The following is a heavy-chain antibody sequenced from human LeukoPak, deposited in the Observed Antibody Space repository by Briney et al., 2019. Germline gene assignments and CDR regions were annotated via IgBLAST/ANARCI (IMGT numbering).Heavy chain of an antibody. J-gene: IGHJ3*02. CDR2: VNPSGDST. V-gene: IGHV1-46*01. D-gene: IGHD5-24*01. CDR1: GYTFSNYN. CDR3: ARVRDGYNDAYDI. Sequence: ASVKVSCKASGYTFSNYNIHWLRQAPGQGLEWMGIVNPSGDSTNYAQNFQGRVTMTGDTSTSTVYMELCSLRSEDTAVYYCARVRDGYNDAYDIWGQGTMVTVTS.